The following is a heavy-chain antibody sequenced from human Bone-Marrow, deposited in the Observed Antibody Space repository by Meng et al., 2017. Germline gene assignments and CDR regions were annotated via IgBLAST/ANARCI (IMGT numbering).Heavy chain of an antibody. J-gene: IGHJ6*02. Sequence: SVKVSCKPSGYNFPDYYIHWVRRAPGQGLEWMGGIIPIFGTATYAQKFQGRVTITTDESTSTAYMELSSLRSEDTAVYYCARGPRQYSSGWYASLYYYGMDVWGQGTTVTVSS. CDR1: GYNFPDYY. CDR3: ARGPRQYSSGWYASLYYYGMDV. D-gene: IGHD6-19*01. V-gene: IGHV1-69*05. CDR2: IIPIFGTA.